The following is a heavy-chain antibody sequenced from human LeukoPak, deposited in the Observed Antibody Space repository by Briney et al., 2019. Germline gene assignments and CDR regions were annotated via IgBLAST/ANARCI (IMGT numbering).Heavy chain of an antibody. CDR2: IYYSGST. V-gene: IGHV4-39*07. CDR3: ARDGSSGWYVY. J-gene: IGHJ4*02. D-gene: IGHD6-19*01. CDR1: GGSISSSSYY. Sequence: PSETLSLTCTVSGGSISSSSYYWGWIRQPPGKGLEWIGSIYYSGSTYYNPSLKSRVTISVDTSKNQFSLKLSSVTAADTAVYYCARDGSSGWYVYWGQGTLVTVSS.